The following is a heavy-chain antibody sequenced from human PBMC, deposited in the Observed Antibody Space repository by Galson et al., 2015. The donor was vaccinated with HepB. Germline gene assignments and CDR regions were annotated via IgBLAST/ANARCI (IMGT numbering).Heavy chain of an antibody. Sequence: SVKVSCKASGFSSYAIDWVRQAPGQGLEWVGGIIHMFDRRDYSQNFQGRVTVTADESATTVFMELSSLRSEDTAVYYCARGTPFSNFDYWGQGSLVIVSS. CDR3: ARGTPFSNFDY. J-gene: IGHJ4*02. D-gene: IGHD4-11*01. CDR1: GFSSYA. V-gene: IGHV1-69*13. CDR2: IIHMFDRR.